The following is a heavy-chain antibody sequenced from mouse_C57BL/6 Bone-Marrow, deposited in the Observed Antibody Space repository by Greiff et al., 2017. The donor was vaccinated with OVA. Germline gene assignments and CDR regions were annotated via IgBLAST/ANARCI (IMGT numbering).Heavy chain of an antibody. Sequence: EVKVVESGGGLVKPGGSLKLSCAASGFTFSSYAMSWVRQTPEKRLEWVATISDGGSYTYYPDNVKGRFTISRDNAKNNLYLQMSHLKSEDTAMYYCARDELGLRYFDVWGTGTTVTVSS. V-gene: IGHV5-4*01. CDR1: GFTFSSYA. CDR3: ARDELGLRYFDV. D-gene: IGHD4-1*01. CDR2: ISDGGSYT. J-gene: IGHJ1*03.